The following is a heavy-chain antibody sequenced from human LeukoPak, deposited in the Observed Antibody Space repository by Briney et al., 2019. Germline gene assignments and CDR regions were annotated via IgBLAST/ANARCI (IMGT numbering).Heavy chain of an antibody. CDR2: ISSNGGST. Sequence: GGSLRLSCAASGFTFSSYAMHWVRQAPGKGLEYVSAISSNGGSTYYANSVKGRFTISRDNSKNTLYLQMGSLRAEDMAVYYCARGFWSGYYVYYYYMDVWGKGTTVTVSS. V-gene: IGHV3-64*01. CDR3: ARGFWSGYYVYYYYMDV. D-gene: IGHD3-3*01. J-gene: IGHJ6*03. CDR1: GFTFSSYA.